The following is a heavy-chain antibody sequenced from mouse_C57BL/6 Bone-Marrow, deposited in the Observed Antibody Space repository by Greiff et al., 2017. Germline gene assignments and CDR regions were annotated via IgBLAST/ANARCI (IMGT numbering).Heavy chain of an antibody. CDR2: IHPNSGST. V-gene: IGHV1-64*01. CDR1: GYTFTSYW. CDR3: ADRDYGNYYAMDY. Sequence: QVQLQQSGAELVKPGASVKLSCKASGYTFTSYWMHWVKQRPGQGLEWIGMIHPNSGSTNYNEKFKSKATLTVDKSSSTAYMQLSSLTSEDSAVYYCADRDYGNYYAMDYWGQGTSVTVSS. D-gene: IGHD2-1*01. J-gene: IGHJ4*01.